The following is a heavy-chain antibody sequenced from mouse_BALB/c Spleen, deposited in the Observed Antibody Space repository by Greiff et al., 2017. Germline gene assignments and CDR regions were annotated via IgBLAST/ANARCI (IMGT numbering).Heavy chain of an antibody. CDR3: ARGDYYGSRKYYAMDY. V-gene: IGHV5-4*02. Sequence: DVQLVESGGGLVKPGGSLKLSCAASGFTFSDYYMYWVRQTPEKRLEWVATISDGGSYTYYPDSVKGRFTISRDNAKNNLYLQMSSLKSEDTAMYYCARGDYYGSRKYYAMDYWGQGTSVTVSS. J-gene: IGHJ4*01. CDR1: GFTFSDYY. CDR2: ISDGGSYT. D-gene: IGHD1-1*01.